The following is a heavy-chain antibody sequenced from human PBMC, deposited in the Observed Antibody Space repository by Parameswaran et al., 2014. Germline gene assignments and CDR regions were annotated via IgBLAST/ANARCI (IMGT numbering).Heavy chain of an antibody. D-gene: IGHD4-17*01. CDR2: IYYSGST. Sequence: WIRQPPGKGLEWIGSIYYSGSTYYNPSLKSRVTISVDTSKNQFSLKLSSVTAADTAVYYCARDPQRLRRVGGESDYWGQGTLVTVSS. CDR3: ARDPQRLRRVGGESDY. V-gene: IGHV4-39*07. J-gene: IGHJ4*02.